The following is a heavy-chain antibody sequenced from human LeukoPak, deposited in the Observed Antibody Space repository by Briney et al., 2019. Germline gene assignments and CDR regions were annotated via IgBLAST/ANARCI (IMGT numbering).Heavy chain of an antibody. D-gene: IGHD5-24*01. CDR1: GFTFSSYA. J-gene: IGHJ3*02. CDR3: ARDLGEMATISPFDAFDI. CDR2: IIPIFGTA. V-gene: IGHV1-69*13. Sequence: SVKVSCKASGFTFSSYAISWVRQAPGQGLEWMGGIIPIFGTANYAQKFQGRVTITADESTSTAYMALSSMKSEDTAVYYCARDLGEMATISPFDAFDIWGQGTMVTVSS.